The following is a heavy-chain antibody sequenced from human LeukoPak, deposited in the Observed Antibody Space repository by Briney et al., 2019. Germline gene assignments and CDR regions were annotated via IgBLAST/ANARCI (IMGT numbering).Heavy chain of an antibody. CDR3: ARLPYGSGSGWFDP. CDR1: GFSFRSFE. CDR2: IKQDGSEK. J-gene: IGHJ5*02. D-gene: IGHD3-10*01. V-gene: IGHV3-7*01. Sequence: GSLRLSCAASGFSFRSFEMSWVRQAPGKGLEWVANIKQDGSEKYYVDSVKGRFTISRDNAKNSLYLQMNSLRAEDTAVYFCARLPYGSGSGWFDPWGQGTLVTVS.